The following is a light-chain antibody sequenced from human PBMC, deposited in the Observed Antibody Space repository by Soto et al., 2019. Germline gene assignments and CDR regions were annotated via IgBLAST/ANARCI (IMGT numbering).Light chain of an antibody. CDR2: EVT. Sequence: QSALTQPASVSGSPGQSITLSCTGTTSDFGGHNFVSWYQHHPGKAPKLIIYEVTNRPSGVSTRFSGSKSGNTASLTISGLQAEDEAYYYCASYASGSAPVIFGGGTQLTVL. J-gene: IGLJ2*01. V-gene: IGLV2-14*01. CDR3: ASYASGSAPVI. CDR1: TSDFGGHNF.